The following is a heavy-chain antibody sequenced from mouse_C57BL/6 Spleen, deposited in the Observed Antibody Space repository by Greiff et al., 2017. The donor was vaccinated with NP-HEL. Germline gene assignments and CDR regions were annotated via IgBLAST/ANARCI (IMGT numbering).Heavy chain of an antibody. CDR2: IDPSDSET. Sequence: VQLQQPGAELVRPGSSVKLSCKASGYTFTSYWMHWVKQRPIQGLEWIGNIDPSDSETHYNQKFKDKATLTVDKSSSTAYMQLSSLTSVDSAVYYCARSNYYGSSYIAYWGQGTLVTVSA. D-gene: IGHD1-1*01. J-gene: IGHJ3*01. V-gene: IGHV1-52*01. CDR1: GYTFTSYW. CDR3: ARSNYYGSSYIAY.